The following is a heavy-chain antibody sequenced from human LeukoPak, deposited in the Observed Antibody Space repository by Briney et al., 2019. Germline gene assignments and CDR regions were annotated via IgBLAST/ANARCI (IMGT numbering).Heavy chain of an antibody. J-gene: IGHJ4*02. Sequence: SETLSLTCTVSGGSISSSNYYWGWIRQPPGRGLEWIGSFYYSGSTYYNPSLRSRVTISVDTSKNQFSLRLSSVTATDTAVYYCARQAITMVRGATPPFDYWGQGTLVTVSS. CDR3: ARQAITMVRGATPPFDY. CDR1: GGSISSSNYY. D-gene: IGHD3-10*01. CDR2: FYYSGST. V-gene: IGHV4-39*01.